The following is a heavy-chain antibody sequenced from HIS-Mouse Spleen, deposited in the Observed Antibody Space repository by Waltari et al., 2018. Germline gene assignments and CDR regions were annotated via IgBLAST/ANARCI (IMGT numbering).Heavy chain of an antibody. CDR2: IYHSGGT. V-gene: IGHV4-38-2*02. Sequence: QVQLQESGPGLVKPSETLSLTCTVSGYSISSGYYWGWIRQPPGKGLEWIGSIYHSGGTYYNPSLKSRVTISVDTSKNQFSLKLSSVTAADTAVYYCARVGIAVAGDYWGQGTLVTVSS. CDR3: ARVGIAVAGDY. CDR1: GYSISSGYY. J-gene: IGHJ4*02. D-gene: IGHD6-19*01.